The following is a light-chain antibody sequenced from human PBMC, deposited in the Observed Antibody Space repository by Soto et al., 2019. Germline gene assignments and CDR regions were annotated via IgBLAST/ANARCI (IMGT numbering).Light chain of an antibody. CDR1: QDITKY. Sequence: DTQMTQSPSPLSASVGDRVTITCQASQDITKYLNWYQHKPGKAPKLLIYDASNLEAGVPSRFSGSGSGTHFTFTINSLQPDDIATYYCQQYDNLPRTFGPGTKVAI. CDR2: DAS. J-gene: IGKJ3*01. CDR3: QQYDNLPRT. V-gene: IGKV1-33*01.